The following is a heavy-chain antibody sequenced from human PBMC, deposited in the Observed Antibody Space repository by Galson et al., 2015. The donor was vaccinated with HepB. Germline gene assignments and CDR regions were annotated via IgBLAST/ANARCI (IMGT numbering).Heavy chain of an antibody. CDR3: AKGKYNTQWASPRFDD. V-gene: IGHV3-30*18. D-gene: IGHD1-14*01. J-gene: IGHJ4*02. Sequence: SLRLSCAASGFVFSDYGMHWVRQAPGKVPEWVAVISYDGFHKYYVESVEGRFTISRDNSKNTLRLQMNSLRPEDTAVYYCAKGKYNTQWASPRFDDWGQGTQVAVSS. CDR1: GFVFSDYG. CDR2: ISYDGFHK.